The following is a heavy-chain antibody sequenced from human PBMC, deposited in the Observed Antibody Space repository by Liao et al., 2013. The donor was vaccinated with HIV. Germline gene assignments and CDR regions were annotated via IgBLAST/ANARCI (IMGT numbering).Heavy chain of an antibody. CDR3: ARDTGDYSNPLYYYYYMDV. J-gene: IGHJ6*03. CDR1: GGSISSYY. V-gene: IGHV4-4*07. CDR2: IYTSGST. Sequence: QVQLQESGPGLVKPSETLSLTCTVSGGSISSYYCSWIRQPAGKGLEWIGRIYTSGSTNYNPSLKSRVTMSVDTSKNQFSLKLSSVTAADTAVYYCARDTGDYSNPLYYYYYMDVWGKGTTVTVSS. D-gene: IGHD4-11*01.